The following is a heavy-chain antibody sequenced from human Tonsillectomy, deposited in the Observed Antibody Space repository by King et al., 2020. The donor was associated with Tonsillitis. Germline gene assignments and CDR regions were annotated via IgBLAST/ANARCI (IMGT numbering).Heavy chain of an antibody. V-gene: IGHV4-31*03. J-gene: IGHJ4*02. D-gene: IGHD2-2*01. Sequence: QLQESGPGLVKPSQTLSLTCTVSGGSIRSGGYFWSWLRQHPGKGLEWIGYIYYSGSTNYNPSLKSRVTISVNTSKNQFSLKLSSVTAADTAVYYCASASEHCSSTSCYRLFDYWGQGTLVTVSS. CDR1: GGSIRSGGYF. CDR3: ASASEHCSSTSCYRLFDY. CDR2: IYYSGST.